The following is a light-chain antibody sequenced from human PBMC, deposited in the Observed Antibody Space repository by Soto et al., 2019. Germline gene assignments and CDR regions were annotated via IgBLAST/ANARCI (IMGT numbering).Light chain of an antibody. CDR2: AAS. CDR1: QSVTSNY. V-gene: IGKV3-20*01. J-gene: IGKJ1*01. CDR3: QQYGSSPQT. Sequence: EIVLTQSPGTLSLSPGDRATLSCRASQSVTSNYLAWYHQRPGQAPRLLIYAASSRANGIPDRFSGSGSGTDFTLTISRLEPEDFAVYYCQQYGSSPQTFGQGTKVEIK.